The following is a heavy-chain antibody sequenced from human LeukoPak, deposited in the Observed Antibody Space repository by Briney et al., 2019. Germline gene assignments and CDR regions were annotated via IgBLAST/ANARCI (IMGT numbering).Heavy chain of an antibody. CDR3: ARGRVPELSYYYYGMDV. V-gene: IGHV4-59*01. Sequence: SETLSLTCTVSGGSISSYYWSWIRQPPGKGLEWIGYIYYSGSTHYNPSLKSRVAISVDTSKNQFSLKLSSVTAADTAVYYCARGRVPELSYYYYGMDVWGQGTTVTVSS. CDR1: GGSISSYY. CDR2: IYYSGST. D-gene: IGHD5-24*01. J-gene: IGHJ6*02.